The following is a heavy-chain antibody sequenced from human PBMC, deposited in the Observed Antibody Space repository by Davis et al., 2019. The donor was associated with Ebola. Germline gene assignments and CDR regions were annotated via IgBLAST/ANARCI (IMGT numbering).Heavy chain of an antibody. J-gene: IGHJ4*02. CDR1: GGSISSSGHY. CDR3: ARRGTYYDSSGYYFQFDY. V-gene: IGHV4-39*01. D-gene: IGHD3-22*01. Sequence: MPGGSLRLSCTLSGGSISSSGHYWGWIRQPPGKGLEWIGTIYYRGSTYYNPSLKSRVTISVDTSKNQFSLKLSSVTAADTAVYYCARRGTYYDSSGYYFQFDYWGQGSLVTVSS. CDR2: IYYRGST.